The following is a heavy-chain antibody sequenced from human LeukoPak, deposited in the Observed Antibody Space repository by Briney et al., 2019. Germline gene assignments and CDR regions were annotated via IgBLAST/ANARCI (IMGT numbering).Heavy chain of an antibody. D-gene: IGHD3-9*01. J-gene: IGHJ6*02. CDR3: AKTTVTRRVDILTGYSYYYGMDV. Sequence: GGSLRLSCAASGFTFSSYAMSWVRQAPGKGLEWVSAISGSGGSTYYADSAKGRFTISRDNSKNTLYLQMNSLRAEDTAVYYCAKTTVTRRVDILTGYSYYYGMDVWGQGTTVTVSS. CDR1: GFTFSSYA. V-gene: IGHV3-23*01. CDR2: ISGSGGST.